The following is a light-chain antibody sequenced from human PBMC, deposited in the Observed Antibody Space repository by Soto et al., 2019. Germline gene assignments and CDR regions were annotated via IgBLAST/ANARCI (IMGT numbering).Light chain of an antibody. CDR2: LAS. J-gene: IGKJ1*01. CDR1: QSITNNY. Sequence: EIVLTQSPGTLSLSLGERATLSCRASQSITNNYLAWYQQKPGQAPRLLIYLASNRAAGIPDRFSGSGSGADFTLTINRLEPEDFAVYHCQQYGSSPWTFGQGIKVDIK. V-gene: IGKV3-20*01. CDR3: QQYGSSPWT.